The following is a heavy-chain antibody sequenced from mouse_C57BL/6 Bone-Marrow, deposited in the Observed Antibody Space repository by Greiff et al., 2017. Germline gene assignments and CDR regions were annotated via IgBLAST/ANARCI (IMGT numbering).Heavy chain of an antibody. J-gene: IGHJ2*01. CDR1: GFTFSSYA. CDR2: ISDGGSYT. V-gene: IGHV5-4*03. CDR3: ARGNEGAYFDY. Sequence: EVMLVESGGGLVKPGGSLKLSCAASGFTFSSYAMSWVRQTPEKRLEWVATISDGGSYTYYPDNVKGRFTISRDNAKNNLYLQMSHLKSEDTAMYYCARGNEGAYFDYWGQGTTLTVSS. D-gene: IGHD3-1*01.